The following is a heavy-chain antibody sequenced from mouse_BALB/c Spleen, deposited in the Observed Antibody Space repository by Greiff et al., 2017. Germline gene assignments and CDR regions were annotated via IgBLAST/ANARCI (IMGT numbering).Heavy chain of an antibody. D-gene: IGHD2-10*01. Sequence: QVQLKESGPGLVAPSQSLSITCTVSGFSLTGYGVNWVRQPPGKGLEWLGMIWGDGSTDYNSALKSRLSISKDNSKSQVFLKMNSLQTDDTARYYCARGAYYGNSWFAYWGQGTLVTVSA. J-gene: IGHJ3*01. CDR2: IWGDGST. CDR1: GFSLTGYG. CDR3: ARGAYYGNSWFAY. V-gene: IGHV2-6-7*01.